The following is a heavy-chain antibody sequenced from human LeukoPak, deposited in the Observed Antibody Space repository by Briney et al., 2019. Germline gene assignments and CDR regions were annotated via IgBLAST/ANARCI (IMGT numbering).Heavy chain of an antibody. Sequence: SETLSLTCAVSGGSISSSNWWSWVRQPPGKGLEWIGEIYHSGSTNYNPSLKSRVTISVDKSQNQFSLKLSSVTAADTAVYYCASYYDSSGYYDYWGQGTLVTVSS. V-gene: IGHV4-4*02. D-gene: IGHD3-22*01. CDR2: IYHSGST. CDR1: GGSISSSNW. J-gene: IGHJ4*02. CDR3: ASYYDSSGYYDY.